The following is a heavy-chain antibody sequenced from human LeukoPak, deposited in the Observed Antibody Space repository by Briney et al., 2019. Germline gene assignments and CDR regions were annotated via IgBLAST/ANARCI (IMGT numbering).Heavy chain of an antibody. CDR1: GFTLSSYG. J-gene: IGHJ4*02. CDR2: ISYDGNAK. CDR3: AKEKVFTSTCWTTIEY. D-gene: IGHD6-13*01. V-gene: IGHV3-30*18. Sequence: PGGSLRLSCAASGFTLSSYGMHWVRQAPGKGLEWVAVISYDGNAKHYADSVKGRFTIYRDNSENTLYLQMNSLRSEDTAVYYCAKEKVFTSTCWTTIEYWGQGTLVTVSS.